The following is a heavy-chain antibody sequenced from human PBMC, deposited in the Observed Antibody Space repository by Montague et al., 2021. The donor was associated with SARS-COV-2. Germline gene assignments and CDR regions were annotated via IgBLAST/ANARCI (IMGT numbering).Heavy chain of an antibody. Sequence: SETLSLTCHVYGASFSGYYWSWVRQSPGKGLEWIGEVIHSGTTNYNPSLKGRVTISIDSSNDRSSLRLTSLTAADTGVYYCASGEFFYYGSGNYYRSALDDWGQGTTVTVSS. CDR1: GASFSGYY. CDR2: VIHSGTT. D-gene: IGHD3-10*01. V-gene: IGHV4-34*12. J-gene: IGHJ6*02. CDR3: ASGEFFYYGSGNYYRSALDD.